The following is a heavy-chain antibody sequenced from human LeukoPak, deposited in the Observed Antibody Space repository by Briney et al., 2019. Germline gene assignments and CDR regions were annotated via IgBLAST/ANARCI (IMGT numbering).Heavy chain of an antibody. CDR1: GFTFSSYW. V-gene: IGHV3-7*04. J-gene: IGHJ4*02. Sequence: GGSLRLSCAASGFTFSSYWMSWVRQAPGKGLEWVANIKQDGSEKYYVDSVKGRFTISRDNAKNSLYLQMNSLRAEDTAVYYCARDRSAAGPRYFDYWGQGTLVTVSS. CDR2: IKQDGSEK. CDR3: ARDRSAAGPRYFDY. D-gene: IGHD6-13*01.